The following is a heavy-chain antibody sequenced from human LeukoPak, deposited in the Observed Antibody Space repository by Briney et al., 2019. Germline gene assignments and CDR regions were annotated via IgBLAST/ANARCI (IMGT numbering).Heavy chain of an antibody. CDR1: GFTFSDYY. D-gene: IGHD3-10*01. CDR2: ISSSGSTI. V-gene: IGHV3-11*01. Sequence: PGGSLRLSCAASGFTFSDYYMSWIRQAPGKGLEWVSYISSSGSTIYYADSVKGRFTISRDNAKNSLYLQMNSLRAEDTAVYYCARTAHPMVRGVTKGGDWFDPWGQGTLVTVSS. CDR3: ARTAHPMVRGVTKGGDWFDP. J-gene: IGHJ5*02.